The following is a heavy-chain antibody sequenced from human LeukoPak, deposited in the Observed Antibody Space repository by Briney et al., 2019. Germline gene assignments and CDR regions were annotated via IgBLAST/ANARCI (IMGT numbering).Heavy chain of an antibody. Sequence: ASVKVSCKASGGTFSSYAISWVRQAPGQGLEWIGRIIPIFGTANYAQKFQGRVTITTDESTSTAYMELSSLRSEDTAVYYCARDQGTGLDYGSGSYGVFDYWGQGTLVTVSS. J-gene: IGHJ4*02. CDR2: IIPIFGTA. CDR3: ARDQGTGLDYGSGSYGVFDY. D-gene: IGHD3-10*01. V-gene: IGHV1-69*05. CDR1: GGTFSSYA.